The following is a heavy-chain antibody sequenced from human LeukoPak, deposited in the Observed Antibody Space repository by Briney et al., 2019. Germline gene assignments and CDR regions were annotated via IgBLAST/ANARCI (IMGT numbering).Heavy chain of an antibody. D-gene: IGHD6-13*01. CDR1: GFTFSSYW. CDR3: ARDRRYSSSWYDY. J-gene: IGHJ4*02. V-gene: IGHV3-7*01. Sequence: GGSLRLSCAASGFTFSSYWMSWVRQAPGKGLEWVANIKQDGSEKYYVDSVKGRFTISRDNAKNSLYLQMNSLRAEDTAVYYCARDRRYSSSWYDYWGQGTLVTVSS. CDR2: IKQDGSEK.